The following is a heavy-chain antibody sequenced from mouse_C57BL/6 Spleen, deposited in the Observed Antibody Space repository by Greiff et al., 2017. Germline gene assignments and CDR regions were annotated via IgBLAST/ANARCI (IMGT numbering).Heavy chain of an antibody. CDR1: GYAFRSSW. D-gene: IGHD2-5*01. CDR2: IYPGDGDT. CDR3: ARVYYSNYVDY. J-gene: IGHJ2*01. Sequence: QVQLQQSGPELVKPGASVKISCKASGYAFRSSWMNWVKQRPGKGLEWIGRIYPGDGDTNYNGKFKGKATLTADKSSSTAYMQLSSLTSEDSAVYFCARVYYSNYVDYWGQGTTLTVSS. V-gene: IGHV1-82*01.